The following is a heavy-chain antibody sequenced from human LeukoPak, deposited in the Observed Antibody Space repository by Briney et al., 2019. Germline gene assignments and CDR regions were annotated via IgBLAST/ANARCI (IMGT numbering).Heavy chain of an antibody. Sequence: SETLSLTCTVFGGSISSYYWSWLRQPPGKGLEWIGYISYSGSTIYNPSLKSRVTISVDTSKNHLSPKLTSVTAADTAVYYCARAKEGVAGFFDFWGRGTLVTVSS. D-gene: IGHD6-19*01. CDR1: GGSISSYY. CDR2: ISYSGST. V-gene: IGHV4-59*01. CDR3: ARAKEGVAGFFDF. J-gene: IGHJ4*02.